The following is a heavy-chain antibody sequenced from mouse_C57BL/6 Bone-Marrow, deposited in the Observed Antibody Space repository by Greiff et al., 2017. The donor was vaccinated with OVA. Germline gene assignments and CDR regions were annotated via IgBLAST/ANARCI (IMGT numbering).Heavy chain of an antibody. V-gene: IGHV6-6*01. D-gene: IGHD6-1*01. J-gene: IGHJ3*01. CDR1: GFTFSDSC. Sequence: LQQSGAGLVKPGASMKLSCAASGFTFSDSCMDWVRQSPEQGLEWVAEIRNKANNHATYYAVSGKGRFTISRDASKGSVYLKRNSLEAEDSGIYYCTGGGGRFAYWGQGTLVTVSA. CDR3: TGGGGRFAY. CDR2: IRNKANNHAT.